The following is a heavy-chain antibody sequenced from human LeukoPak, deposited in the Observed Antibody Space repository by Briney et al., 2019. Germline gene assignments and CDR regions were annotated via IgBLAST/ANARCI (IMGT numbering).Heavy chain of an antibody. V-gene: IGHV3-7*01. CDR3: ASGRQLGY. CDR1: GFTFSNYW. D-gene: IGHD6-13*01. CDR2: IKEVGSEK. J-gene: IGHJ4*02. Sequence: RGESMRLSCAVSGFTFSNYWMSWVRPAPGKGLGWVAKIKEVGSEKYYVDSVKGRFTISRDNARNSLYLQMNSLRAEDTAVYYCASGRQLGYWGQGTLVTVSS.